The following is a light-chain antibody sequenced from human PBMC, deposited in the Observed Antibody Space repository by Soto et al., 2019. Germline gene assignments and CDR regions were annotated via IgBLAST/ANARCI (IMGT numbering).Light chain of an antibody. CDR2: EVS. CDR1: SXDVGGYNY. CDR3: SSYTTSSTYV. Sequence: QSALTQPASVSGSPGQSITISCTGTSXDVGGYNYVSWYQQHLGKAPKLMIYEVSNRPSGISNRFSGSKSGNAASLTISGLQAEDEADYYCSSYTTSSTYVFGTGTKVTVL. J-gene: IGLJ1*01. V-gene: IGLV2-14*01.